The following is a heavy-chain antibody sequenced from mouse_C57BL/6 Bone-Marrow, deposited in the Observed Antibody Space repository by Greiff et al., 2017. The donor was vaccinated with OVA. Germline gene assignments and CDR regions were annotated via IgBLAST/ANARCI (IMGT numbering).Heavy chain of an antibody. CDR2: INPNYGTT. D-gene: IGHD2-3*01. CDR1: GYSFTDYN. Sequence: VQLKQSGPELVKPGASVKISCKASGYSFTDYNMNWVKQSNGKGLEWIGVINPNYGTTSYNQKFKGKATLTVDQSSSTAYMQLNSLTSEDSAVYYCARELYDGYYEDAMDYWGQGTSVTVSS. CDR3: ARELYDGYYEDAMDY. V-gene: IGHV1-39*01. J-gene: IGHJ4*01.